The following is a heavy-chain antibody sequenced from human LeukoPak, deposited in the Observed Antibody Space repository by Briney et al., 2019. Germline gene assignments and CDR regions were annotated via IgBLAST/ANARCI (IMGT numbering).Heavy chain of an antibody. CDR2: ISSSSSYI. D-gene: IGHD6-13*01. V-gene: IGHV3-21*01. CDR3: ARGKGSSWYYYYMDV. Sequence: GGSLRLSCAASGFTFSSYSMNWVRQAPGKGPEWVSSISSSSSYIYYADSVKGRFTISRDNAKNSLYLQMNSLRAEDTAVYYCARGKGSSWYYYYMDVWGKGTTVTVSS. J-gene: IGHJ6*03. CDR1: GFTFSSYS.